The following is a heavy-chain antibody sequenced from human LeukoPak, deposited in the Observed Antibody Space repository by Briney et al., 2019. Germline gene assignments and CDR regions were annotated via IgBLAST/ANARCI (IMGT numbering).Heavy chain of an antibody. CDR3: AKDLLNMYSSLLPGYFDY. J-gene: IGHJ4*02. Sequence: GRSLRLSCAASGITFDDYAMPWVRQAPGKGLEWVSGISWNSGSIGYADSVKGRFTISRDNAKNSLYLQMNSLRAEDTALYYCAKDLLNMYSSLLPGYFDYWGQGTLVTVSS. CDR2: ISWNSGSI. V-gene: IGHV3-9*01. D-gene: IGHD6-6*01. CDR1: GITFDDYA.